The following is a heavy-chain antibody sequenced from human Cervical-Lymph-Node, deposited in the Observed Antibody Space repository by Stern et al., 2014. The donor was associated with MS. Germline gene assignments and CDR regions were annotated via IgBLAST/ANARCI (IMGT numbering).Heavy chain of an antibody. CDR2: VSYDGHRR. J-gene: IGHJ4*02. CDR1: GFTFSTYA. CDR3: ARGGRGVGLEY. V-gene: IGHV3-30*09. D-gene: IGHD3-10*01. Sequence: QLVQSGGGVVQPGRSLSLSCVVSGFTFSTYAMHLVRLAPGKGLERVAFVSYDGHRRNSTDSVKARFAISRDNSKNTLYLHMNSLRDEDTAVYFCARGGRGVGLEYWGQGALVTVSS.